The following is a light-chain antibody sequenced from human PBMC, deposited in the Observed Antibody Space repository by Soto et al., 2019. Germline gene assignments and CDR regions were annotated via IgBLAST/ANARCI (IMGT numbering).Light chain of an antibody. V-gene: IGKV3-20*01. Sequence: PGERATLSCRASQSVSSNYFAWYQQKPGQPPRLLIYGISIRATGIPDRFSVSGSGTDFTLTISRLEPEDFAVYYCEQYGSSPRTFGQGTKVDIK. J-gene: IGKJ1*01. CDR1: QSVSSNY. CDR3: EQYGSSPRT. CDR2: GIS.